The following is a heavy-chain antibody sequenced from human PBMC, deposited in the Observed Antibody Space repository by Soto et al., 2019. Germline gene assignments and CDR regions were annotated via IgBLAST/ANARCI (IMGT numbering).Heavy chain of an antibody. V-gene: IGHV1-69*13. CDR2: IIPIFGTA. CDR1: GGTFSSYA. Sequence: ASVKVSCKASGGTFSSYAISWVRQAPGQGLEWMGGIIPIFGTANYAQKFQGRVTITADESTSTAYMELSSLRSEDTAVYYCARDPPGAFYDFWSGYLDKPPSYGMDVWGQGTTVTVSS. CDR3: ARDPPGAFYDFWSGYLDKPPSYGMDV. D-gene: IGHD3-3*01. J-gene: IGHJ6*02.